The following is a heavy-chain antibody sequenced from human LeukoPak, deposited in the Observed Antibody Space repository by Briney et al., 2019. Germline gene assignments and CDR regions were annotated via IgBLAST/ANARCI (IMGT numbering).Heavy chain of an antibody. CDR2: ISYDGSNK. V-gene: IGHV3-30*18. J-gene: IGHJ3*02. CDR1: GFTFRNYG. D-gene: IGHD3-9*01. Sequence: GGSLRLSCAASGFTFRNYGMHWVRQAPGKGLDWVSFISYDGSNKYYADSVKGRFTISRDNSKNTLYLQMNSLRAEDTAVYYCAKVRYFGPSAFDIWGQGTMVTVSS. CDR3: AKVRYFGPSAFDI.